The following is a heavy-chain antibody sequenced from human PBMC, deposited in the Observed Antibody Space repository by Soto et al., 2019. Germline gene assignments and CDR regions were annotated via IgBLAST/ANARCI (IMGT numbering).Heavy chain of an antibody. CDR3: ARQGFGPLHGLVDV. Sequence: QVQLQESGPGLVKPSETLSLSCTVSGGSISSYYWSWFRQSPGKRMEWIGYVHHSWGSSYNPSLQXXGXXSLDPARIKFSLTVTSVPATDTAVYYCARQGFGPLHGLVDVWGQGTTVTVSS. D-gene: IGHD3-10*01. CDR1: GGSISSYY. J-gene: IGHJ6*02. V-gene: IGHV4-59*08. CDR2: VHHSWGS.